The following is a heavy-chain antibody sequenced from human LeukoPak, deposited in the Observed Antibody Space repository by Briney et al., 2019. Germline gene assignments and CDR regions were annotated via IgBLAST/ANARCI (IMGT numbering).Heavy chain of an antibody. CDR3: ARGLWLKGNSGWFDP. CDR2: INPSGGST. Sequence: ASVKVFCKASGYTFTSYYMHWVRQAPGQGLEWMGIINPSGGSTSYAQKFQGRVTMTRDTSTSTVYMELSSLRSEDTAVYYCARGLWLKGNSGWFDPWGQGTLVTVSS. D-gene: IGHD3-16*01. CDR1: GYTFTSYY. J-gene: IGHJ5*02. V-gene: IGHV1-46*01.